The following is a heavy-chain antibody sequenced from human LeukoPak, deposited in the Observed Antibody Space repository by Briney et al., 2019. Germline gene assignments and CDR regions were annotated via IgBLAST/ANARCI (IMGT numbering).Heavy chain of an antibody. J-gene: IGHJ5*02. CDR2: ISSSNSTI. CDR3: ARDLRIAARRSHANWLDP. D-gene: IGHD6-6*01. V-gene: IGHV3-48*01. CDR1: GFTFSSYS. Sequence: GGSLRLSCAASGFTFSSYSMNWVPQAPGKGLEWVSYISSSNSTIYYADSEKGRFTISRDNAKNSLYLQMNSLIADDTAVYYCARDLRIAARRSHANWLDPWGQGTLVTVSS.